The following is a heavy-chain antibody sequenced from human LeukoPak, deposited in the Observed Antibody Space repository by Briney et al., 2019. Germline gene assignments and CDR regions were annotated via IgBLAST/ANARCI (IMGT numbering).Heavy chain of an antibody. CDR3: ISSNPSFDY. V-gene: IGHV3-74*01. Sequence: GGSLRLSCAASGLTFSSYWMHWVRQAPGKGLVWVSRINSDGSDTRYADSVKGRFTISRDNAKNTLYLQMNSLRAEDTAVYYCISSNPSFDYWGQGTLVTVSS. CDR1: GLTFSSYW. D-gene: IGHD1-14*01. CDR2: INSDGSDT. J-gene: IGHJ4*02.